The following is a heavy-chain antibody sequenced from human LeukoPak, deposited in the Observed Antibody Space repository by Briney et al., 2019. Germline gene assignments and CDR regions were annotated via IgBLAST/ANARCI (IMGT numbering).Heavy chain of an antibody. CDR1: GGSISSGSYY. CDR2: IYTSGST. V-gene: IGHV4-61*02. CDR3: ASRYCSSTSCSDY. J-gene: IGHJ4*02. Sequence: PSETLSLTCTVSGGSISSGSYYWSWIRQPAGKGLEWIGRIYTSGSTNYNPSLKSRVTMSVDTSKNQFSLKLSSVTAADTAVYYCASRYCSSTSCSDYWGQGTLVTVSS. D-gene: IGHD2-2*01.